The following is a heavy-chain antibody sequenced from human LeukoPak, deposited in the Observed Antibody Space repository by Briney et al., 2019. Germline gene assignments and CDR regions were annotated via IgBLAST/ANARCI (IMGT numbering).Heavy chain of an antibody. CDR3: ARVRSYSSGWSLGFY. CDR2: ISAYNCNT. V-gene: IGHV1-18*01. D-gene: IGHD6-19*01. CDR1: GYTFTSYG. J-gene: IGHJ4*02. Sequence: ASVKVSCKASGYTFTSYGISWVRQAPGQGLEWMGWISAYNCNTNYAQKLQGRVTMTTDTSTSTAYMELRSLRSDDTAVYYCARVRSYSSGWSLGFYWGQGTLVTVSS.